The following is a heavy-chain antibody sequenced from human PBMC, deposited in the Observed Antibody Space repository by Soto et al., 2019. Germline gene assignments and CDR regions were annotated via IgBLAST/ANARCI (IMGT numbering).Heavy chain of an antibody. J-gene: IGHJ4*02. V-gene: IGHV3-23*01. D-gene: IGHD2-2*01. CDR1: GITFTAYA. CDR2: ISGSGGST. CDR3: ATIIIPAATTLY. Sequence: EVQLLESGGGLVQPGGSLRLSCAASGITFTAYAMSWVRQAPGKGLEWVSSISGSGGSTYYADSVKGRLTISRDNSKNTLYLQMNSLRAEDTAVYYCATIIIPAATTLYWGQGTLVTVSS.